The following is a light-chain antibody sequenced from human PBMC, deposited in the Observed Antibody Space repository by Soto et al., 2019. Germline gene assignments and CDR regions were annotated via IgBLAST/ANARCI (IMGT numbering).Light chain of an antibody. V-gene: IGKV1-5*01. Sequence: DIQMTQSPSTLSTSVGDRVTITCRASQSISHLLAWYQQKPGKAPNLLIYDASTLYSGVPSRFSGSGSGTEFTLIITSLQPDDFATYYCQQYNSNPPWTFGQGTKVE. CDR2: DAS. CDR1: QSISHL. J-gene: IGKJ1*01. CDR3: QQYNSNPPWT.